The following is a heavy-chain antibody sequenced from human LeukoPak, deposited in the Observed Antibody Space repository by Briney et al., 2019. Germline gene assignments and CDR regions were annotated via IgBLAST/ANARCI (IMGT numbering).Heavy chain of an antibody. Sequence: PSETLSLTCAVYGGSFSGYYWSWIRQPAGKGLEWIGRIYTSGSTNYNPSLKSRVTMSVDTSKNQFSLKLNSVTAADTAVYYCARARSPNIAVAGACFDYWGQGTLVTVSS. J-gene: IGHJ4*02. CDR2: IYTSGST. CDR1: GGSFSGYY. D-gene: IGHD6-19*01. V-gene: IGHV4-59*10. CDR3: ARARSPNIAVAGACFDY.